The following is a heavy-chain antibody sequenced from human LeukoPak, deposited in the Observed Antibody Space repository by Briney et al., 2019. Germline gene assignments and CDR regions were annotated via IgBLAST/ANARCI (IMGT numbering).Heavy chain of an antibody. V-gene: IGHV3-73*01. D-gene: IGHD3-10*01. CDR2: IRSKANSYAT. CDR1: GFTFSGSA. J-gene: IGHJ6*02. CDR3: TREPRRYYYGSGSYFPRTYYYYYGMDV. Sequence: PGGSLRLSCAASGFTFSGSAMHWVRQASGKGLEWVGRIRSKANSYATAYAASVKGRFTISRDDSKNTAYLQMNSLKTEDTAVYYCTREPRRYYYGSGSYFPRTYYYYYGMDVWGQGTTVTVSS.